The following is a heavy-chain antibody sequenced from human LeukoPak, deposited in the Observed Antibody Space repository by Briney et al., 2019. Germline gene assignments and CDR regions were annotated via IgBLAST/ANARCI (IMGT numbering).Heavy chain of an antibody. CDR1: GFTFSSYS. Sequence: PGGSLRLSCAASGFTFSSYSINWVRQAPGKGLEWVSSISSSSSYIYYADSVKGRFTISRDNAKNSLYLQMNSLRAEDTAVYYCARALRAVTLSIDYWGQGTLVTVSS. D-gene: IGHD2/OR15-2a*01. CDR2: ISSSSSYI. J-gene: IGHJ4*02. CDR3: ARALRAVTLSIDY. V-gene: IGHV3-21*01.